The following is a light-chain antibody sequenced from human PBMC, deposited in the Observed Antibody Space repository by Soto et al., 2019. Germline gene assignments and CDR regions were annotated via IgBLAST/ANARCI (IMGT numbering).Light chain of an antibody. CDR1: QSISSW. CDR3: QQYNSYPWT. V-gene: IGKV1-5*01. J-gene: IGKJ1*01. Sequence: DIQMTQSPSTLSASVGDRVIITCRASQSISSWLDWYQQKPGKAPKLLIYDASSLESGVPSRFSGSRSGTEFTLSISSLQPDYFATYYCQQYNSYPWTFGQGTKVEIK. CDR2: DAS.